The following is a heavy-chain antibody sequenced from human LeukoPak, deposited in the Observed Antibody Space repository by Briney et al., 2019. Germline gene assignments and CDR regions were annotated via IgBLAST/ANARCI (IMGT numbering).Heavy chain of an antibody. CDR1: GFTVSSNY. D-gene: IGHD3-22*01. J-gene: IGHJ4*02. CDR3: ARGTYYYDSSGYYEALDY. Sequence: PGGSLRLSCAASGFTVSSNYMSWVRQAPGKGLEWVSVISSSGSTYYADSVKGRFTISRDNSKNTLYLQMNSLRAEDTAVYYCARGTYYYDSSGYYEALDYWGQGTLVTVSS. CDR2: ISSSGST. V-gene: IGHV3-53*05.